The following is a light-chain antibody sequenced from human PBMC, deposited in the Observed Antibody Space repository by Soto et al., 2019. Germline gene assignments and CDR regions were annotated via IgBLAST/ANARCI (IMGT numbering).Light chain of an antibody. CDR1: QSISSW. CDR2: QAS. Sequence: DIQMTQSPATLSASVLYRVTITYRTSQSISSWLAWYQQKPGKAPKLLIHQASSLASGVPSRFSGGGSGTEFTLTINSLQADDFATYYCQQYNSHSETFGQGTKVDIK. CDR3: QQYNSHSET. J-gene: IGKJ1*01. V-gene: IGKV1-5*03.